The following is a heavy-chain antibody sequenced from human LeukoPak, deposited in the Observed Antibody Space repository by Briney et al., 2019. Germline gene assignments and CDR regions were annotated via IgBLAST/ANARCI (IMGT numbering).Heavy chain of an antibody. V-gene: IGHV3-30-3*02. D-gene: IGHD3-22*01. CDR3: AKDSRQITIFGALTYYYDSSGYSDAFDI. Sequence: GGSLRLSCVAAGFTFSSYAMHWVRQAPGKGLEWVAVISYDGSNKYYADSVKGRFTISRDNSKNTLYLQMNSLRAEDTAVYYCAKDSRQITIFGALTYYYDSSGYSDAFDIWGQGTMVTVSS. CDR2: ISYDGSNK. CDR1: GFTFSSYA. J-gene: IGHJ3*02.